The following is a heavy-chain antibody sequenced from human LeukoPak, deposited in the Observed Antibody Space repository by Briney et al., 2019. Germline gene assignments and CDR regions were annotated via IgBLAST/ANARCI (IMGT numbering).Heavy chain of an antibody. J-gene: IGHJ4*02. V-gene: IGHV1-46*01. CDR1: GYTFTSYY. CDR2: INPSGGST. CDR3: ARGRRTYYDILTGYFTY. D-gene: IGHD3-9*01. Sequence: ASVKVSCKASGYTFTSYYMHWVRQAPGQGLEWMGIINPSGGSTSYARKFQGRVTMTRDTSTSTVYMELSSLRSEDTAVYYCARGRRTYYDILTGYFTYWGQGTLVTVSS.